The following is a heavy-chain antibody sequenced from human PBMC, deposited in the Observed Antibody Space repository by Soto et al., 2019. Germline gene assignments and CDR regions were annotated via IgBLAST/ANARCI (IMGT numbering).Heavy chain of an antibody. CDR1: GCPISNFY. CDR3: ARESYYGSGATVVGY. D-gene: IGHD3-10*01. J-gene: IGHJ4*02. V-gene: IGHV4-59*01. Sequence: PSETLSLTCTVSGCPISNFYWSWIRQPPGKGLEWIGYIYYSGTTSYNPSLNSRVTISVDTSKNQFSLKLNSVTAADTAVYYCARESYYGSGATVVGYWGLGTLVTVS. CDR2: IYYSGTT.